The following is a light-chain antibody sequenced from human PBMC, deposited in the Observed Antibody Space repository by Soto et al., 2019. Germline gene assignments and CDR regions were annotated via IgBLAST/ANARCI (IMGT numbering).Light chain of an antibody. CDR1: SGDVGTYNL. CDR3: CSYAGRSNVV. V-gene: IGLV2-23*02. CDR2: EVN. J-gene: IGLJ2*01. Sequence: QSALTQPASVSGSPGQSITISCTGTSGDVGTYNLVSRYQQHPGRAPKLIIFEVNKRPSGVSNRLSGSKSGNTASLAISGLQADDEADYHCCSYAGRSNVVCGGGTKLTVL.